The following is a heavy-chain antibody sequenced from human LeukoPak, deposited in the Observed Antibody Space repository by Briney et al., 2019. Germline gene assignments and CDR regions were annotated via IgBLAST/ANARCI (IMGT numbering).Heavy chain of an antibody. CDR3: ARDDVDTAMSWGYYFDY. CDR1: GGSISSYY. J-gene: IGHJ4*02. D-gene: IGHD5-18*01. CDR2: IYTSGST. V-gene: IGHV4-4*07. Sequence: SETLSLTCTVSGGSISSYYWSWIRQPAGKGLEWIGRIYTSGSTNYNASLKSRVSMSVDTSKNQFSLKLSSVTAADTAVYYCARDDVDTAMSWGYYFDYWGQGTLVTVSS.